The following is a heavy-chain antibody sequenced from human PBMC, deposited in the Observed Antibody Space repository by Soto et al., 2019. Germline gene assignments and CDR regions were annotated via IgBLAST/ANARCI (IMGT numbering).Heavy chain of an antibody. D-gene: IGHD6-6*01. Sequence: SVKVSCKDSGGTFSSYAISWVRQAPGQGLEWMGGIIPIFGTANYAQKFQGRVTITADESTSTAYMELSSLRSEDTAVYYCAREEGPFGSSSDYCGQGPLVTVSS. V-gene: IGHV1-69*13. CDR2: IIPIFGTA. CDR3: AREEGPFGSSSDY. J-gene: IGHJ4*02. CDR1: GGTFSSYA.